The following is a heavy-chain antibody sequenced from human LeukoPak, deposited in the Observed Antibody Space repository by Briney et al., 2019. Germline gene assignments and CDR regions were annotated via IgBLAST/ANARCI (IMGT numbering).Heavy chain of an antibody. CDR3: ARDWWDIVVVPAATTRYNWFDP. D-gene: IGHD2-2*01. J-gene: IGHJ5*02. V-gene: IGHV1-69*01. CDR2: VIPIFGTA. Sequence: SVKVSCKASGGTFSSYAISWVRQAPGQGLEWMGGVIPIFGTANYEQNLQGRVTITADASKNTAYLELSSVSSAHTAVYYCARDWWDIVVVPAATTRYNWFDPWGQGTLVTVSS. CDR1: GGTFSSYA.